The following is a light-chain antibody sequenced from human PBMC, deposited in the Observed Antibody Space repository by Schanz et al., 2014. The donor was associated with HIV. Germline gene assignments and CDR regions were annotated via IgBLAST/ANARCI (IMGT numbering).Light chain of an antibody. CDR1: QSVSSSY. CDR2: GAS. V-gene: IGKV3-20*01. J-gene: IGKJ5*01. CDR3: QQYGSLPIT. Sequence: EVVMTQSPGTLSLSPGERATLSCRASQSVSSSYLAWYQQKPGQAPRLLIFGASIRTTGIPHRFSGSGSGTDFTLTITRLEPEDFAVFYCQQYGSLPITFGQGTRLETK.